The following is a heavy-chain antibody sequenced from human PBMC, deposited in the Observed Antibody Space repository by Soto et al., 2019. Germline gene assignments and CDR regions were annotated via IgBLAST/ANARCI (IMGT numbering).Heavy chain of an antibody. CDR2: FDPEDGET. CDR3: ARGDTVASFDY. Sequence: ASVKVSCKVSGYTLTELSMHWVRQAPGKGLEWMGGFDPEDGETIYAQKFQGRVTITADKSTSTAYMELSSLRSEDTAVYYCARGDTVASFDYWGQGTLVTVSS. CDR1: GYTLTELS. D-gene: IGHD4-17*01. V-gene: IGHV1-24*01. J-gene: IGHJ4*02.